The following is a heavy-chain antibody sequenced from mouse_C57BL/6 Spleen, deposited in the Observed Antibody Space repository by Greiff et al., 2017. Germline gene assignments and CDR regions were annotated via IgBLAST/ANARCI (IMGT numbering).Heavy chain of an antibody. CDR3: ARYYDYDEGGCDY. J-gene: IGHJ2*01. CDR2: IDPSDSET. CDR1: GYTFTSYW. V-gene: IGHV1-52*01. Sequence: VQLQQPGAELVRPGSSVKLSCKASGYTFTSYWMHWVKQRPIQGLEWIGNIDPSDSETHYNQKFKDKATLTVDKSSSTAYMQLSSLTSEDSAVYYCARYYDYDEGGCDYWGQGTTLTVSS. D-gene: IGHD2-4*01.